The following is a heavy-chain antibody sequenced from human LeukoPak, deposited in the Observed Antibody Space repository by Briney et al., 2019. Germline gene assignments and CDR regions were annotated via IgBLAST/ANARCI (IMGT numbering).Heavy chain of an antibody. D-gene: IGHD4-17*01. J-gene: IGHJ4*02. Sequence: TGGSLRLSCAASGFTFSTYGMHGDRQAPGKGLEGVAVISYDGGNKYCADSVKGRFTISRDNSKNTLYMQMNSLRIEDTAVYYCAKDVNKVTTHFDYWGQGDLVTVSS. CDR3: AKDVNKVTTHFDY. CDR1: GFTFSTYG. CDR2: ISYDGGNK. V-gene: IGHV3-30*18.